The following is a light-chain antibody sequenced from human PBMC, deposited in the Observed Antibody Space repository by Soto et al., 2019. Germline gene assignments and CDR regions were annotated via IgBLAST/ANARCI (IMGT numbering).Light chain of an antibody. V-gene: IGLV2-8*01. Sequence: QSAPTQPPSASRSPGQSVTISCTGTSSDVGAYNYVSWYQQHAGKAPKLVIYEVTKRPSGVPDRFSGSKSANTASLTVSGLQAEDESDYYCSSFASSNTWVFGGGTKVTVL. CDR2: EVT. J-gene: IGLJ3*02. CDR1: SSDVGAYNY. CDR3: SSFASSNTWV.